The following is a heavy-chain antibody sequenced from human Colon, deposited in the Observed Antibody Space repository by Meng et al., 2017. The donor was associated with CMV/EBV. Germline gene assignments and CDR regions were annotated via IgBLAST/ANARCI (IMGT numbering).Heavy chain of an antibody. V-gene: IGHV4-59*01. Sequence: GSLRLSCTVSGGSISSYYWSWIRQSPVRGLEWFGYPSNSGSTNYNPSLKSRVTISVDTSKNQFSLKLSSVTAADTAVYYCARHLIAHCTSTSCSSGMDVWGQGTTVTVSS. D-gene: IGHD2-2*01. CDR3: ARHLIAHCTSTSCSSGMDV. CDR2: PSNSGST. J-gene: IGHJ6*02. CDR1: GGSISSYY.